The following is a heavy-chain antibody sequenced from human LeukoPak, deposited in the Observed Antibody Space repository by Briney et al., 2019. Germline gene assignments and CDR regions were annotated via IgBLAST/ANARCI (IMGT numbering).Heavy chain of an antibody. CDR3: ARGYSGSYRVDY. J-gene: IGHJ4*02. D-gene: IGHD1-26*01. CDR1: GFTFSSYG. V-gene: IGHV3-33*01. CDR2: IWYDGSNK. Sequence: PGRSLRLSCAASGFTFSSYGMHWVRQAPGKGLEWVAVIWYDGSNKYYADSVKGRFTISRDNSKNTLYLQMNSLRAEDTAVYYCARGYSGSYRVDYWGQGALVTVSS.